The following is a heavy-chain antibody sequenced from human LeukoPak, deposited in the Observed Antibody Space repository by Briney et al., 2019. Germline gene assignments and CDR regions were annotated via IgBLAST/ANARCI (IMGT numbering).Heavy chain of an antibody. CDR1: GYSFTGYY. Sequence: ASVKVSCKASGYSFTGYYMHWVRQAPGQGLEWMGWINPNSGGTNYAQKFQGWVTMTRDTSISTAYMELSRLRSDDTAVYYCARGGLYYDSSGYRGYFDYWGQGTLVTVSS. V-gene: IGHV1-2*04. CDR2: INPNSGGT. D-gene: IGHD3-22*01. J-gene: IGHJ4*02. CDR3: ARGGLYYDSSGYRGYFDY.